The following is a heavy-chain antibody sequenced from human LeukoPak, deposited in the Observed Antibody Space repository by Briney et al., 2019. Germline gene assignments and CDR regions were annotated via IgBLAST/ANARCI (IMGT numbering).Heavy chain of an antibody. Sequence: ASVKVSCKASGYTFTSYGISWVRQAPGQGLEWMGWISAYNGNTNYAQKLQGRVTMTTDTSTSTAYMELRSLRSDDTAVYYCARSIIPYSSGWYPDYWGQGTLVTVSS. J-gene: IGHJ4*02. V-gene: IGHV1-18*01. CDR2: ISAYNGNT. CDR1: GYTFTSYG. D-gene: IGHD6-19*01. CDR3: ARSIIPYSSGWYPDY.